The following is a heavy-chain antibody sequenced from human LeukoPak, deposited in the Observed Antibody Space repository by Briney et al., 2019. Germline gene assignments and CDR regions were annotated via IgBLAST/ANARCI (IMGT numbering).Heavy chain of an antibody. V-gene: IGHV1-46*01. CDR1: YAFTSYY. CDR2: INPSGGST. D-gene: IGHD3-16*01. J-gene: IGHJ4*02. Sequence: YAFTSYYMDCGRHGTVQGLEWMGIINPSGGSTSYAQKFQGRVTMTRDTSTSTVYMELSSLRSEDTAVYYCASLVGDDGLYYWGQGTLVTVSS. CDR3: ASLVGDDGLYY.